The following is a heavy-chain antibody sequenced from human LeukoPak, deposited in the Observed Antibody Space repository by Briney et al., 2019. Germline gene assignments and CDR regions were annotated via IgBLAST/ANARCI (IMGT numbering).Heavy chain of an antibody. CDR3: YVLLWFGELQMGAFDI. V-gene: IGHV3-48*01. D-gene: IGHD3-10*01. CDR2: ISSSSSTI. CDR1: GITFSSYG. J-gene: IGHJ3*02. Sequence: GGTLRLSCAASGITFSSYGMSWVRQAPGKGLEWVSYISSSSSTIYYADSVKGRFTISRDNAKNSLYLQMNSLRAEDTAVYYCYVLLWFGELQMGAFDIWGQGTMVTVSS.